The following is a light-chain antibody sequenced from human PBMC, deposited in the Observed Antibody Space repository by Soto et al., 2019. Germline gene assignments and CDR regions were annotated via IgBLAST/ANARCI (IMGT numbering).Light chain of an antibody. V-gene: IGLV2-23*01. CDR2: EGT. CDR1: NSDVGIYNL. CDR3: QSFDGSLSGYV. J-gene: IGLJ1*01. Sequence: QSALTQPASVSGSPGQSITVSCTGINSDVGIYNLVSWYQHHPGKAPKLVIYEGTKRPSGVSSRFSGSKSGNTASLTISGLQAEDEADYYCQSFDGSLSGYVFGTGTKLTVL.